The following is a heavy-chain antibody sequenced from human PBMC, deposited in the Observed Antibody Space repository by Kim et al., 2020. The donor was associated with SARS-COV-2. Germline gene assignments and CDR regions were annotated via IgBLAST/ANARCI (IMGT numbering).Heavy chain of an antibody. CDR3: ARNGPVLRYFDWLFAGAFDI. V-gene: IGHV3-11*04. D-gene: IGHD3-9*01. CDR2: ISSSGSTI. Sequence: GGSLRLSCAASGFTFSDYNMSWIRQAPGKGLERVSYISSSGSTIYYADSVKGRFTISRDNAKNSLYLQMNSLRAEDTAVYYCARNGPVLRYFDWLFAGAFDIWGQKTMVTVSS. CDR1: GFTFSDYN. J-gene: IGHJ3*02.